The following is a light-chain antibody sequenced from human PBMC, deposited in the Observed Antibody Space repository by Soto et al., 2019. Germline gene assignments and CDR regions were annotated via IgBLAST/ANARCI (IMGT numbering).Light chain of an antibody. CDR3: NSYAGSNTVI. Sequence: QSALTQPPSVSGSPGQSVSVSCTGTSSDIGAYNRVSWYQQAPGTSPKLLIYEVKVRLSGVPDRFSGSKSGNTASLTISGLQAEDEGDYYCNSYAGSNTVIFGGGTKLTVL. CDR1: SSDIGAYNR. V-gene: IGLV2-18*02. J-gene: IGLJ2*01. CDR2: EVK.